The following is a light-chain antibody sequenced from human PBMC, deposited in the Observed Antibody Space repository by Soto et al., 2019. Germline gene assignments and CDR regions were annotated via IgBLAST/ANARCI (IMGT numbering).Light chain of an antibody. J-gene: IGLJ1*01. V-gene: IGLV1-40*01. CDR3: QSYDTTLSAISV. CDR2: GNS. Sequence: QSVLTQPPSVSGAPGQRVTISCTGSSSNIGAGYDVHWYQQLPGTAPKLLIYGNSNGPSGVPDRFSGSKSGTSASLAITGLQAEDEADYYCQSYDTTLSAISVFGPAPNVTV. CDR1: SSNIGAGYD.